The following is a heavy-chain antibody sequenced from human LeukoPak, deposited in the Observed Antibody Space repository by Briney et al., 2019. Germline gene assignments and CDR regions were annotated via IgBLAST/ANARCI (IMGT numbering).Heavy chain of an antibody. CDR2: INPNSGGT. CDR1: GYTFTCYY. V-gene: IGHV1-2*02. Sequence: ASVTVSCQASGYTFTCYYMHWVRQAPGQGLAWMGWINPNSGGTNYAQKFQGRVTMTRDTSISTAYMELSRLRSDDTAVYYCARDRGSGSNDYWGQGTLVTVSS. D-gene: IGHD6-25*01. CDR3: ARDRGSGSNDY. J-gene: IGHJ4*02.